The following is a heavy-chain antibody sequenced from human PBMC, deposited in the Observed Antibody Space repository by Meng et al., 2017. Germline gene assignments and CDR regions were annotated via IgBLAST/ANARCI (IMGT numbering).Heavy chain of an antibody. J-gene: IGHJ6*02. CDR1: GYTFTSYG. CDR2: ISAYNGNT. V-gene: IGHV1-18*01. D-gene: IGHD6-19*01. CDR3: ARDRSSGWYEYYYYYYGMNV. Sequence: ASVKVSCKASGYTFTSYGISWVRQAPGQGLEWMGWISAYNGNTNYAQKLQGRVTMTTDTSTSTAYMELRSLRSDDTAVYYCARDRSSGWYEYYYYYYGMNVWGQGPTVTVSS.